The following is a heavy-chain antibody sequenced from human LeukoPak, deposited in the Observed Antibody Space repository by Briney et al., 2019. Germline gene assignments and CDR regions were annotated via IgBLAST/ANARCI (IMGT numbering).Heavy chain of an antibody. CDR3: AKAPWFGESSCWFDP. D-gene: IGHD3-10*01. CDR2: ISGSGGST. J-gene: IGHJ5*02. CDR1: GFTFGSYA. Sequence: GGSLRLSCAASGFTFGSYAMSWVRQAPGKGLEWVSAISGSGGSTYYADSVKGRFTISRDNSKNTLYLQMNSLRAEDTAVYYCAKAPWFGESSCWFDPWGQGTLVTVSS. V-gene: IGHV3-23*01.